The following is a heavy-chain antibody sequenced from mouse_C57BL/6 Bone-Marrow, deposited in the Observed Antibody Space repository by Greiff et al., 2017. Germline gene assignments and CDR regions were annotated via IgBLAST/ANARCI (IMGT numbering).Heavy chain of an antibody. D-gene: IGHD1-1*01. CDR3: TRSPHYGSSWYYFDY. Sequence: VQLQQSGTVLARPGASVKMSCKTSGYTFTSYWMHWVKQRPGQGLEWIGAIYPGNSDTSYNQKFKGKAKLTAVTSASTAYMELSSLTNEDSAVYYCTRSPHYGSSWYYFDYWGQGTTLTVSS. CDR2: IYPGNSDT. J-gene: IGHJ2*01. V-gene: IGHV1-5*01. CDR1: GYTFTSYW.